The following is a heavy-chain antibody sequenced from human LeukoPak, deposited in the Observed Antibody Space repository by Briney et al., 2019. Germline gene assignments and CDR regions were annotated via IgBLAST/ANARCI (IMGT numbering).Heavy chain of an antibody. CDR2: ISSNGGST. V-gene: IGHV3-64*01. Sequence: GGSLRLSCAASGFTFSSYAMHWVRQAPGKGLEYVSAISSNGGSTYYANSVKGRFTISRDNSKNTLYLQMGSLRAEDMAVYYCAGDGIAAAGGGFDYWGQGTLVTVSS. CDR1: GFTFSSYA. CDR3: AGDGIAAAGGGFDY. J-gene: IGHJ4*02. D-gene: IGHD6-13*01.